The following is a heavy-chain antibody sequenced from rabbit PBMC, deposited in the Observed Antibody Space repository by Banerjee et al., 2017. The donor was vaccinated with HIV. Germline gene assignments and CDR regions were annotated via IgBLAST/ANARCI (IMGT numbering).Heavy chain of an antibody. J-gene: IGHJ3*01. CDR2: IYGGSNGRT. CDR1: GFSFSSSYW. D-gene: IGHD8-1*01. CDR3: ARDTGSSFSSYGMDL. V-gene: IGHV1S45*01. Sequence: EESGGDLVKPEGSLTLTCTASGFSFSSSYWICWVRQAPGKGLEWIACIYGGSNGRTWYATWAKGRFTISKTSSTTVTLQMTSLTVADTATYFCARDTGSSFSSYGMDLWGQGTLVTVS.